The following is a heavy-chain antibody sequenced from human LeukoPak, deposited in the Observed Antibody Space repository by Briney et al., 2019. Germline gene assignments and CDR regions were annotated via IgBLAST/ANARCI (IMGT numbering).Heavy chain of an antibody. Sequence: GASVKVSCKASGYTFTSNYIHWVRQAPGQGLEWIGIINPNGGSTSYAQKFQGRVTLTSDTSTSTVYMELTSLRSEDTAVYYCARATVVMFYFYYWGQGTLVTVSS. CDR3: ARATVVMFYFYY. CDR2: INPNGGST. J-gene: IGHJ4*02. CDR1: GYTFTSNY. V-gene: IGHV1-46*01. D-gene: IGHD4-23*01.